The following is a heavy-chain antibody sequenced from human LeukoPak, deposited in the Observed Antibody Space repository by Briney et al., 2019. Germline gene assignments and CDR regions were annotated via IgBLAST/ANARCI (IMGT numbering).Heavy chain of an antibody. D-gene: IGHD3-22*01. CDR3: ARGVPYYYDSSGYP. CDR2: IYYSGST. V-gene: IGHV4-31*03. CDR1: GGSISSGGYY. J-gene: IGHJ5*02. Sequence: PSETLSLTCTVSGGSISSGGYYWSWIRQHPGKGLEWIGYIYYSGSTYYNPSLKSRVTISVDTSKNQFSLKLSSVTAADTAVYYCARGVPYYYDSSGYPWGQGTPVTVSS.